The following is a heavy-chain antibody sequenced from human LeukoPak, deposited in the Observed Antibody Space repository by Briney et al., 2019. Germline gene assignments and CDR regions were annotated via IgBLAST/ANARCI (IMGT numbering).Heavy chain of an antibody. CDR1: GFTFSNYA. CDR2: ISGTGSST. Sequence: PGGSLRLSCAASGFTFSNYAMTWVRQAPGKGLEWVSAISGTGSSTYYADSVKGRFTTSRDNSKNTLFLQMNSLRAEDTAVYYCAREGNWNWDYFDYWGQGTLVTVSS. D-gene: IGHD1-7*01. CDR3: AREGNWNWDYFDY. V-gene: IGHV3-23*01. J-gene: IGHJ4*02.